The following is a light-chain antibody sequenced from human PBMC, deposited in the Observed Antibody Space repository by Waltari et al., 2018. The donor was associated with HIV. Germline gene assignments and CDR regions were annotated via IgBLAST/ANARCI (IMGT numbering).Light chain of an antibody. J-gene: IGLJ1*01. Sequence: QSALTQPRSVSGSPVQSVTISCTGIRSDLCYFDYLSWYQQFPGKAPKLIIYEVNQRPSGVPYRFTGSKSGITASLTISGLQGEDEADYYCCSYAGAYTYVFGTGTKVTVL. V-gene: IGLV2-11*01. CDR3: CSYAGAYTYV. CDR1: RSDLCYFDY. CDR2: EVN.